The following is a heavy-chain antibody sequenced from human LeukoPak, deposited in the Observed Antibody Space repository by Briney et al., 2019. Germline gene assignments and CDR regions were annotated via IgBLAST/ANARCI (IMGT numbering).Heavy chain of an antibody. CDR2: ISGSGGTT. CDR3: AKAPFGAATFDS. CDR1: GFTFNSYA. D-gene: IGHD2-15*01. J-gene: IGHJ4*02. V-gene: IGHV3-23*01. Sequence: GGSLRLSCAASGFTFNSYAMSWVRQAPGKGLEWVSAISGSGGTTYYADSGKGRFTISRDNSKNTLYLQMNSLRAEDTAVYYCAKAPFGAATFDSWGQGTLVTVSS.